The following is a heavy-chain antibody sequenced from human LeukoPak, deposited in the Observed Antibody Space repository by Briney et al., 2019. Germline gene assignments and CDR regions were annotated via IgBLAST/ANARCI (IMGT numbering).Heavy chain of an antibody. V-gene: IGHV3-30*18. J-gene: IGHJ4*02. D-gene: IGHD6-19*01. CDR1: GFTFSNYA. CDR3: AKRFSSVWYYFDN. CDR2: ISYDGSNK. Sequence: SGGSLRLSCAASGFTFSNYAMHWVRQAPGKGLEWVAVISYDGSNKYYADSVKGRFTISRDNSKNTVYLQMNSLRAEDTAVYYCAKRFSSVWYYFDNWGQGTLVTVSS.